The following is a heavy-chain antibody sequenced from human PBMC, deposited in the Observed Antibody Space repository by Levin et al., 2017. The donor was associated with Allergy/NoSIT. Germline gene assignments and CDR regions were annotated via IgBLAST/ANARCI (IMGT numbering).Heavy chain of an antibody. CDR2: ITTGGNYR. CDR3: ARSHPLTGTTHFSYQDGMDV. D-gene: IGHD1/OR15-1a*01. Sequence: GSLRLSCAASGFDFHIYVMHWVRPAPGKGLEWLSSITTGGNYRYYIESVKGRFIISRDNGRKSLYLQMNSLRAEDTAVYYCARSHPLTGTTHFSYQDGMDVWGLGTTVTVSS. CDR1: GFDFHIYV. V-gene: IGHV3-21*01. J-gene: IGHJ6*02.